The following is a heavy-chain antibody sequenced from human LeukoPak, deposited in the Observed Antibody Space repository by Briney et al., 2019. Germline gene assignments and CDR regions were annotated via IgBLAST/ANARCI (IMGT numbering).Heavy chain of an antibody. CDR3: ARQDIAAAVTFDY. CDR2: TSYDGSNE. Sequence: GGSLRLSCAASGFTLSNYAMHWVRQAPGKGLEWVAVTSYDGSNEYSADSVKGRLTISRDNSKNTVYLRMNSLRAEDTAVYYCARQDIAAAVTFDYWGQGTLVTVSS. D-gene: IGHD6-13*01. CDR1: GFTLSNYA. J-gene: IGHJ4*02. V-gene: IGHV3-30*04.